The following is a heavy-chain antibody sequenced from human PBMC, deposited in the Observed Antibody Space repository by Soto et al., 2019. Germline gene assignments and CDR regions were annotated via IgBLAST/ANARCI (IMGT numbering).Heavy chain of an antibody. CDR3: AREGYDDYVWGSYRYQPKTFYY. CDR1: GGTFSSYA. J-gene: IGHJ4*02. D-gene: IGHD3-16*02. Sequence: QVQLVQSGAEVKKPGSSVKVSCKASGGTFSSYAISWVRQAPGQGLEWMGGIIPIFGTANYAQKFQGRVTITADESTSTAYMELSSLRSEDTALYYCAREGYDDYVWGSYRYQPKTFYYWGQGTLVTVSS. CDR2: IIPIFGTA. V-gene: IGHV1-69*01.